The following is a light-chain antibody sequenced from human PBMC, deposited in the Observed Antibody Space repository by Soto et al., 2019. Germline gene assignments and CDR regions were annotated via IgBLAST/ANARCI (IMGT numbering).Light chain of an antibody. CDR2: LTS. CDR3: QQSSTTPWT. J-gene: IGKJ1*01. Sequence: DIQMTQSPSSLSASVADRVTITCRASQSISTYLNWFQQKPGRAPKLLIYLTSTLQSGVPSRFSGSGSGTDFTLTISSLQPEDFATYYCQQSSTTPWTFGQGTKVDVK. V-gene: IGKV1-39*01. CDR1: QSISTY.